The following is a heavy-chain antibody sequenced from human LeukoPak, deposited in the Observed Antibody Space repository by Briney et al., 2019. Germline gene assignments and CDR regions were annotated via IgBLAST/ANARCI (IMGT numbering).Heavy chain of an antibody. Sequence: ASVKVSCKASGYTFTSFGISWVRQAPGQGLEWMGIINPSGGSTSYAQKFQGRVTMTRDTSTSTVYMELSSLRSEDTAVYYCARAGELWFGDYWGQGALVTVSS. CDR3: ARAGELWFGDY. V-gene: IGHV1-46*01. J-gene: IGHJ4*02. CDR2: INPSGGST. D-gene: IGHD3-10*01. CDR1: GYTFTSFG.